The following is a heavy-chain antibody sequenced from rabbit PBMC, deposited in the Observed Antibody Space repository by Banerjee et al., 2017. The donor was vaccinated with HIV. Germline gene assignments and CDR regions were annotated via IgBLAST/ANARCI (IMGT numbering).Heavy chain of an antibody. D-gene: IGHD2-1*01. J-gene: IGHJ4*01. CDR2: IYTGAGSA. Sequence: EESGGDLVKPEGSLTLTCTASGFSFSSSYWICWVRQAPGKGLEWIGCIYTGAGSAYYASWAKGRFTISKTSPTTVTLQMTSLTAADTATYFCARYDEFGERGHLWGPGTLVTVS. CDR1: GFSFSSSYW. V-gene: IGHV1S45*01. CDR3: ARYDEFGERGHL.